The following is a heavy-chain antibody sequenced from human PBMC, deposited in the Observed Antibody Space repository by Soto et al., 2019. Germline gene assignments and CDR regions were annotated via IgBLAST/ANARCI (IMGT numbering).Heavy chain of an antibody. CDR1: GFTCSSYS. J-gene: IGHJ3*02. CDR2: ISSSSSTI. V-gene: IGHV3-48*02. Sequence: RWSLRLSCAASGFTCSSYSMNWFRQAPGKGLEWVSYISSSSSTIYYADSVKGRFTISRDNAKNSLYLHMNSLRDEDTAVYYCARATRYCSGGSCYSGAFDIWGQGTMVTVSS. CDR3: ARATRYCSGGSCYSGAFDI. D-gene: IGHD2-15*01.